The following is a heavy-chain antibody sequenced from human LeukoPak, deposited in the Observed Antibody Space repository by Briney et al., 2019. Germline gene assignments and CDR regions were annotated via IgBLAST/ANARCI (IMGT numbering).Heavy chain of an antibody. V-gene: IGHV1-8*01. Sequence: GASVKVSCKASGYTFTSYDINWVRQATGQGLEWMGWMNPNSGNTGYAKKFQGRVTMTRNTSISTAYMELSSLRSEDTAVYYCARGHGYSGSYYYGMDVWGQGPTVTVSS. D-gene: IGHD5-12*01. CDR3: ARGHGYSGSYYYGMDV. CDR1: GYTFTSYD. J-gene: IGHJ6*02. CDR2: MNPNSGNT.